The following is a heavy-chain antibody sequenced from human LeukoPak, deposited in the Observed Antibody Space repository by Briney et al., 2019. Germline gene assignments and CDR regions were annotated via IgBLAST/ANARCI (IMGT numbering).Heavy chain of an antibody. V-gene: IGHV4-61*08. D-gene: IGHD2-2*01. CDR1: GGSLTSGDYY. J-gene: IGHJ6*02. CDR2: S. Sequence: SETLSLTCTVSGGSLTSGDYYWGWVRQSPGTGLQWIGTSYQGASLKSRVTISLDTSKNQFSLRLTSVTAADTAVYYCARVLGLYQEGMDVWGPGITVTVSS. CDR3: ARVLGLYQEGMDV.